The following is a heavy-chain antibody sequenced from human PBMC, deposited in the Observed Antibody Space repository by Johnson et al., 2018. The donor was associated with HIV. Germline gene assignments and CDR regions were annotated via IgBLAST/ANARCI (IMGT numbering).Heavy chain of an antibody. V-gene: IGHV3-30*14. D-gene: IGHD5-18*01. Sequence: QVQLVESGGGVVQPGRSLRLSCVASGFRFSSYAVHWVRQAPGKGLEWVAVISYDGSNKYYADSVKGRFTISRDNSKNTLYLQMNSLRAEDTAVYYCARGLIIQLWLQAAFDIWGQGTMVTVSS. CDR1: GFRFSSYA. CDR2: ISYDGSNK. J-gene: IGHJ3*02. CDR3: ARGLIIQLWLQAAFDI.